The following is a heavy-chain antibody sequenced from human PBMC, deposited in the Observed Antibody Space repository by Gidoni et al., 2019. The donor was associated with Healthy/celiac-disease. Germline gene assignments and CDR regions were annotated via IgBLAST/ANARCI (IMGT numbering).Heavy chain of an antibody. D-gene: IGHD3-3*01. CDR3: AKGRGVTIFGVPGYYYGMDV. Sequence: QVQLVESGGGVVQPGRSLRLSCAASGFTFSRYGMHWVRQAPGKGLEWVAVISYDGSNKYYADSVKGRFTISRDNSKNTLYLQMNSLRAEDTAVYYCAKGRGVTIFGVPGYYYGMDVWGQGTTVTVSS. J-gene: IGHJ6*02. V-gene: IGHV3-30*18. CDR2: ISYDGSNK. CDR1: GFTFSRYG.